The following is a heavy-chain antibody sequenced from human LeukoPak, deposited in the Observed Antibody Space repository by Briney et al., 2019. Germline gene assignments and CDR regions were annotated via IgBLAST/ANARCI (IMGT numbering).Heavy chain of an antibody. Sequence: PGGSLRLSCAASGFTFSNAWMSWVRQAPGKGLEWVGRIKSKTDGGTTDYAAPVKGRFTISRDDSKNTLYLQMNSLRAEDTAVYYCAKSRVAVTMTAWGDAFDIWGQGTMVTVSS. V-gene: IGHV3-15*01. D-gene: IGHD2-21*02. J-gene: IGHJ3*02. CDR3: AKSRVAVTMTAWGDAFDI. CDR2: IKSKTDGGTT. CDR1: GFTFSNAW.